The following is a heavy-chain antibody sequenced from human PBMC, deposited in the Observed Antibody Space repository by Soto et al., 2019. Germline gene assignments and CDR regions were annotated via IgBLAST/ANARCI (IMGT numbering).Heavy chain of an antibody. D-gene: IGHD7-27*01. V-gene: IGHV4-39*01. CDR3: ARLGTRYYYYGMDV. CDR1: GGSISSSSYY. Sequence: QLQLQESGPGLVKPSETLSLTCTVSGGSISSSSYYWGWIRQPPGKGLEWIGSIYYSGSTYYNPSLKRRVTIPVATSKHQFSRKLSSVTAADTAVYYCARLGTRYYYYGMDVWGQGTAVTVSS. CDR2: IYYSGST. J-gene: IGHJ6*02.